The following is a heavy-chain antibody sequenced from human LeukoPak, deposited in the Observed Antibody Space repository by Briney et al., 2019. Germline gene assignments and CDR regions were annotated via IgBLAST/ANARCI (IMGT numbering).Heavy chain of an antibody. D-gene: IGHD3-10*01. Sequence: SETLSLTCTVSGGSISSYYWSWIRQPAGKGLEWIGRIYTSGSTNYNPSLKSRVTISVDTSKNQFSLKLSSVTAADTAVYYCARDSARYGSGERSPYYYMDVWGKGTTVTVSS. CDR1: GGSISSYY. J-gene: IGHJ6*03. CDR3: ARDSARYGSGERSPYYYMDV. V-gene: IGHV4-4*07. CDR2: IYTSGST.